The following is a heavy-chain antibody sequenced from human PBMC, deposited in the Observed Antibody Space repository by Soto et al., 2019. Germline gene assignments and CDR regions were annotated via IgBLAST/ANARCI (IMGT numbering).Heavy chain of an antibody. D-gene: IGHD2-2*01. V-gene: IGHV4-59*01. CDR3: GRGRGGWFINQLLNAFDI. Sequence: SETLSLTCTVSGGSISSYYWSWIRQPPGKGLECVGYIYSSGSANYNPSLRTRATISLDTSKNQFSLKLSSVTAADTAVYYCGRGRGGWFINQLLNAFDIWGQGTMVTVSS. CDR1: GGSISSYY. J-gene: IGHJ3*02. CDR2: IYSSGSA.